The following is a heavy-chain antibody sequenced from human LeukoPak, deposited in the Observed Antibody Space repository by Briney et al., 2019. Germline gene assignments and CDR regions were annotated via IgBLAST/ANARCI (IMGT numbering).Heavy chain of an antibody. V-gene: IGHV3-15*01. Sequence: GGSLRLSCAGSGFTFSRAWLSWVRPAPGKWLEWVGRIISKIDGGTTDYAAPVKGRFTISRDDSKNTLYLQMNSLKTEDTGVYYCVTFNDWGQGTLVTVSS. CDR1: GFTFSRAW. CDR3: VTFND. J-gene: IGHJ4*02. CDR2: IISKIDGGTT.